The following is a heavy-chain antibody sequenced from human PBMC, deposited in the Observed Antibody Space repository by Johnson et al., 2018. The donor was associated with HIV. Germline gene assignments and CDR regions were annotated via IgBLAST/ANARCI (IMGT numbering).Heavy chain of an antibody. CDR1: GFTFSDSY. CDR2: ISSSVSTI. V-gene: IGHV3-11*04. J-gene: IGHJ3*02. Sequence: QMLLVESGGGLVKPGGSLRLSCAASGFTFSDSYMSWIRQAPGKGLEWVSYISSSVSTIYYADSVKGRFTISRDNSKDTLYLQMNSLRAEDTAVYYCARSMTTVTVAFDIWGQGTMVTVSS. CDR3: ARSMTTVTVAFDI. D-gene: IGHD4-17*01.